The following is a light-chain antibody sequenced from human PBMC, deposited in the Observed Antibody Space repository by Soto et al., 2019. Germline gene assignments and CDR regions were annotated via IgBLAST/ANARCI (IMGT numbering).Light chain of an antibody. CDR1: QSIDSW. V-gene: IGKV1-5*03. CDR2: KAS. Sequence: DIQMTQSPSTVSASVGDRFTITFRATQSIDSWLAWYQQKPGKAPNLLIYKASTLESGVPSRFSGTGSGTEFTLTISSLQPDDFTTYYCQQYKSYPWTFGQGTKVDIK. CDR3: QQYKSYPWT. J-gene: IGKJ1*01.